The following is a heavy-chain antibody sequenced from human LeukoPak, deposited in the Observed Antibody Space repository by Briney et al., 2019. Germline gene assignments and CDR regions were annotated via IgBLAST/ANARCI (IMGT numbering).Heavy chain of an antibody. CDR1: GYTFTSYG. V-gene: IGHV1-18*01. Sequence: ASVKVSCKASGYTFTSYGISWVRQAPGQGLEWMGWISAYNGNTNYAQKLQGRVTMTTDTSTSTAYMELRSLRSDDTAVYYCARMVRYYDSSGYPIQRDYYYGMDVWGQGTTVTVSS. J-gene: IGHJ6*02. CDR3: ARMVRYYDSSGYPIQRDYYYGMDV. D-gene: IGHD3-22*01. CDR2: ISAYNGNT.